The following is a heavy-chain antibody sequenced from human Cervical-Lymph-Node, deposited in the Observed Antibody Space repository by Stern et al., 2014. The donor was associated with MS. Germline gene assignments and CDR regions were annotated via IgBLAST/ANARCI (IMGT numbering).Heavy chain of an antibody. Sequence: VHLVESGGGVVQPGRSLRLSCAASGFTFSSYAMHWVRQAPGKGLEWVAVISYDGSNKYYADSVKGRFTISRDNSKNTLYLQMNSLRAEDTAVYYCARGLTGYYGMDVWGQGTTVTVSS. J-gene: IGHJ6*02. V-gene: IGHV3-30-3*01. CDR2: ISYDGSNK. D-gene: IGHD4-11*01. CDR3: ARGLTGYYGMDV. CDR1: GFTFSSYA.